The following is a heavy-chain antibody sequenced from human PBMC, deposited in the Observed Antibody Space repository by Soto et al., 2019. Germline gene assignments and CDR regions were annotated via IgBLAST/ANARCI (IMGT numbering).Heavy chain of an antibody. CDR2: IYYGGQT. J-gene: IGHJ3*01. Sequence: SETLSLTCAVSGDSISSTSSYWAWIRQPPGKGLEWIGSIYYGGQTYYNPSLESRGTISVDTSNNMFSLNLRSVTAADTATYYCGRRGLIIMPLWGQGTMVTVSS. V-gene: IGHV4-39*01. CDR1: GDSISSTSSY. D-gene: IGHD2-2*01. CDR3: GRRGLIIMPL.